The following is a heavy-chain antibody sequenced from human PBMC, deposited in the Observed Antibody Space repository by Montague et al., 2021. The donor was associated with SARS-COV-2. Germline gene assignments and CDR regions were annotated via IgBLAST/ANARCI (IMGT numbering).Heavy chain of an antibody. J-gene: IGHJ6*02. D-gene: IGHD3-10*01. V-gene: IGHV1-18*04. CDR1: GYTFTSYG. Sequence: SVKVSCKASGYTFTSYGFTWVRQAPGQGLEWMGWFSAYNGNTHYAQKFQGRVNMTTDTSTSTAYMELRSLRSDDTAVYFCARWADYYGSGSYYNFDYYGMDVWGQGTTVIVSS. CDR2: FSAYNGNT. CDR3: ARWADYYGSGSYYNFDYYGMDV.